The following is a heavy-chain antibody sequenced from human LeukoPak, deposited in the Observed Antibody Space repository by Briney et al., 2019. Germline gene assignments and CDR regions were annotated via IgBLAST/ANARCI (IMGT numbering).Heavy chain of an antibody. Sequence: SETLSLTCTISGGSIRSYYWSWIRQSPEKGLEWIGYIHYTGRTTNYNPSLRSRVTISVGTSMNHVSLKLSSVTAADTAVYYCARVGDWNDLVFWGQGTLVTVSS. CDR2: IHYTGRTT. CDR1: GGSIRSYY. D-gene: IGHD1-1*01. J-gene: IGHJ4*02. CDR3: ARVGDWNDLVF. V-gene: IGHV4-59*01.